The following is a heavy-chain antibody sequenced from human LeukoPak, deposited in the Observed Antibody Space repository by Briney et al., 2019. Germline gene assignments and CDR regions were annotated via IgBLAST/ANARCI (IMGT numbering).Heavy chain of an antibody. J-gene: IGHJ4*02. CDR3: ATGPLIVGATSVDY. CDR1: GGTFSSYG. CDR2: ISAYNGNT. Sequence: ASVKVSCKASGGTFSSYGISWVRQAPGQGLEWMGWISAYNGNTNYAQKLQGRVTMTTDTSTSTAYMELRSLRSDDTAVYYCATGPLIVGATSVDYWGQGTLVTVSS. D-gene: IGHD1-26*01. V-gene: IGHV1-18*01.